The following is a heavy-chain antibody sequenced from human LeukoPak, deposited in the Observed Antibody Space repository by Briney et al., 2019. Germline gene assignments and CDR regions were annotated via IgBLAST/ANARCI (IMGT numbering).Heavy chain of an antibody. CDR1: GITFRNYG. J-gene: IGHJ4*02. V-gene: IGHV3-33*01. D-gene: IGHD2-15*01. CDR3: ATVGATQYFDY. CDR2: IWYDGSNK. Sequence: GGSLRLSCAASGITFRNYGMHWVRQAPGKGLEWVAVIWYDGSNKDYADSVKGRFTVSRDNSRNTLFLQMNSLRVEDTAVYYCATVGATQYFDYWGQGTLV.